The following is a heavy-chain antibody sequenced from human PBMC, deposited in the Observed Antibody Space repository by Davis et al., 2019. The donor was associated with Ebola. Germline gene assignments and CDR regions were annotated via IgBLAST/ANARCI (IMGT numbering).Heavy chain of an antibody. J-gene: IGHJ1*01. Sequence: SETLSLTCSVSGASISSYYWSWIRQAPGKGLEWIGFRYNSGSTNYNPSLQRRVIISIDTANKQISLKLASVTPADTAVYYCARLPSITTFGVVFQYWGQGALVTVSS. D-gene: IGHD3-3*01. CDR1: GASISSYY. V-gene: IGHV4-59*01. CDR3: ARLPSITTFGVVFQY. CDR2: RYNSGST.